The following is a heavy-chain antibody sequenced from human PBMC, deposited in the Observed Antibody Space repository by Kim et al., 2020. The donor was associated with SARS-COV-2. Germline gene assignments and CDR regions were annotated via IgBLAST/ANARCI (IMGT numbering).Heavy chain of an antibody. Sequence: GGSLRLSCAASGFTFSSYAMSWVRQAPGKGLEWVSAISGSGGSTYYADSVKGRFTISRDNSKNTLYLQMNSLRAEDTAVYYCAKVWVVVVVAATLGYDYWGQGTLVTVSS. D-gene: IGHD2-15*01. CDR3: AKVWVVVVVAATLGYDY. CDR1: GFTFSSYA. V-gene: IGHV3-23*01. J-gene: IGHJ4*02. CDR2: ISGSGGST.